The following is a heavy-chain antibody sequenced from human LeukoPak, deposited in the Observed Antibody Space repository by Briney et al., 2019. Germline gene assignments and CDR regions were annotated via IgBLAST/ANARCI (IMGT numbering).Heavy chain of an antibody. D-gene: IGHD3-10*01. CDR1: GFTFSVFG. J-gene: IGHJ4*02. V-gene: IGHV3-23*01. CDR3: ARDKGFGGSSFDY. CDR2: IDDTGGTT. Sequence: GGSLRLSCAASGFTFSVFGMSWVSQAPGKGLEWVSDIDDTGGTTYYAYSVKGRYTSSRDNSKNTLYLQVNSLRAEDTAVYYCARDKGFGGSSFDYWGQGTLVTVSS.